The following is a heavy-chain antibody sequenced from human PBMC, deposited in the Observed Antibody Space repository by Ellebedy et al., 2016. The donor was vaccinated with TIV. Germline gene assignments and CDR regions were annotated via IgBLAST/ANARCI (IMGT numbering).Heavy chain of an antibody. CDR3: ARDPDFYGSGSYYSPNWFAP. Sequence: SETLSLXXNVSGGSINRSTYYWTWIRQSPGKGLEWIGCINYSGTTYYNPSLKSRVTISVDTSKSQFSLQLSSVTAADTAVYYCARDPDFYGSGSYYSPNWFAPWGQGTLVIVSS. D-gene: IGHD3-10*01. CDR2: INYSGTT. J-gene: IGHJ5*02. V-gene: IGHV4-39*07. CDR1: GGSINRSTYY.